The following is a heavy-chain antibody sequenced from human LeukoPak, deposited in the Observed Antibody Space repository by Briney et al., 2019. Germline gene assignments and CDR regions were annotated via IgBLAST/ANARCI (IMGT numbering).Heavy chain of an antibody. D-gene: IGHD3-3*01. Sequence: AGGSLRLSCAASGFTFSSYAMHWVRQAPGKGLEWVAVISYDGSNKYYADSVKGRFTISRDNSKNTLYLQMNSLRAEDTAVYYCARGQSYDFWSGYYLENFDYWGQGTLVTVSS. V-gene: IGHV3-30-3*01. CDR2: ISYDGSNK. J-gene: IGHJ4*02. CDR1: GFTFSSYA. CDR3: ARGQSYDFWSGYYLENFDY.